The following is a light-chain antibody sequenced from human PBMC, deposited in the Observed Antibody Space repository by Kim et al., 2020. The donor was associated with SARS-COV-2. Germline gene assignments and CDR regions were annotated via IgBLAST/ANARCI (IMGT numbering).Light chain of an antibody. CDR2: DAS. Sequence: LSPGESATLSCRASQSIRTYLAWYQQTRGQAPRLLIYDASSRATGIPDRFSGSGSGTDFTLTISRLEPEDFTLYYCQQYDDLPRTFGPGTKVDIK. V-gene: IGKV3-20*01. J-gene: IGKJ3*01. CDR1: QSIRTY. CDR3: QQYDDLPRT.